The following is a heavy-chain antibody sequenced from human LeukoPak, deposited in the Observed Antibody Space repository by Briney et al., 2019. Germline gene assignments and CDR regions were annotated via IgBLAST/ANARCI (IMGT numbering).Heavy chain of an antibody. CDR2: IYPGDSDT. CDR3: ARQDSSGWLDH. D-gene: IGHD6-19*01. CDR1: GYSFTCYW. V-gene: IGHV5-51*01. Sequence: GESLKISCKGSGYSFTCYWIGWVRQMPGKGLEWRGIIYPGDSDTRYSPSFQGQVTISADKSITTAYLQWSSLTASDTAMYYCARQDSSGWLDHWGQGTLVTVSS. J-gene: IGHJ5*02.